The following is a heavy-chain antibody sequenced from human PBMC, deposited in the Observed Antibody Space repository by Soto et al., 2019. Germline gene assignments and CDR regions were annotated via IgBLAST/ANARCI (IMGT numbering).Heavy chain of an antibody. J-gene: IGHJ6*02. CDR1: GGSISSYY. D-gene: IGHD3-3*01. Sequence: SETLSLTCTVSGGSISSYYWSWIRQPPGKGLEWIGYIYYSGSTNYNPSLKSRVTISVDTSKNQFSLKLSSATAADTAVYYCARDRRKPSYYAFWSGYYPPYGMDVWGQGTTVTVSS. CDR3: ARDRRKPSYYAFWSGYYPPYGMDV. CDR2: IYYSGST. V-gene: IGHV4-59*01.